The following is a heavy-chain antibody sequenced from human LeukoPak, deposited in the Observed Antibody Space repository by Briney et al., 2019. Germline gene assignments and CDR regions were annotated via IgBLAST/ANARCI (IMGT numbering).Heavy chain of an antibody. J-gene: IGHJ4*02. CDR2: ISYDGSTK. V-gene: IGHV3-30*03. Sequence: GGSLRLSCAASGFTFSSYGMQWVRQAPGKGLEWVAIISYDGSTKYYGDSVRGRFTISRDNAKNSLYLQMNSLRAEDTAVYYCARDDYGDYGILAYWGQGTLVTVSS. CDR3: ARDDYGDYGILAY. CDR1: GFTFSSYG. D-gene: IGHD4-17*01.